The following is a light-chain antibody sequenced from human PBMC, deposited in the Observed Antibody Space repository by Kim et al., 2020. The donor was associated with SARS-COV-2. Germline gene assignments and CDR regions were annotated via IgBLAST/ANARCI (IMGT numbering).Light chain of an antibody. J-gene: IGLJ2*01. CDR3: QVWDSSSEV. CDR2: SDP. Sequence: SYELTQPLSVSVALGQPARITCGGNNLGSAKVHWYQQKPGQAPVLVIFSDPNRPSGIPERFSASNSGNTATLTISRAQAGDEADYYCQVWDSSSEVFGGG. CDR1: NLGSAK. V-gene: IGLV3-9*01.